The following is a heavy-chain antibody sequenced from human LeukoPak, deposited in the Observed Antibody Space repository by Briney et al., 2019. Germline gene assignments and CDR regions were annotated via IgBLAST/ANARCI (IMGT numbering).Heavy chain of an antibody. CDR3: ARASGSYQEFDY. J-gene: IGHJ4*02. CDR2: ITSSSSTI. CDR1: GFTVSSNY. V-gene: IGHV3-48*01. D-gene: IGHD1-26*01. Sequence: GGSLRLSCAASGFTVSSNYMSWVRQAPGKGLEWVSYITSSSSTIYYADSVKGRFTISRDSAKNSLYLQMNSLRAEDTAVYYCARASGSYQEFDYWGQGTLVTVSS.